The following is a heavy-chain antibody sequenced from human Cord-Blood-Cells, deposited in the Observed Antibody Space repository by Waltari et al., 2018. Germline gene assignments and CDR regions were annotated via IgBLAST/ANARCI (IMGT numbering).Heavy chain of an antibody. CDR3: ARGPRIAAADDWYFDL. CDR2: INHSGST. J-gene: IGHJ2*01. D-gene: IGHD6-13*01. CDR1: GGSFSGYY. V-gene: IGHV4-34*01. Sequence: QVQLQQWGAGLLKPSETLSLTCAVYGGSFSGYYWSWIRQPPGKGLEWIGEINHSGSTNYNPSRKSRVTRSVDTSKNQFSLKLSSVTAADTAVYYCARGPRIAAADDWYFDLWGRGTLVTVSS.